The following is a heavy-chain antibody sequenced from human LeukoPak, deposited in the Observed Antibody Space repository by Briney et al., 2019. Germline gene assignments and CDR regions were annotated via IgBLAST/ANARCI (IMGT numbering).Heavy chain of an antibody. J-gene: IGHJ4*02. CDR3: ARDHYYDSSGYYLFY. D-gene: IGHD3-22*01. Sequence: GGSLRLSCAASGFTFSTYWMSWVRQAPGKGLEWVANIKQDGSDKYYVDSVKGRFTISRDNAKNSLYLKMNSLRAEDTAVYYCARDHYYDSSGYYLFYWGQGTLVTVSS. V-gene: IGHV3-7*01. CDR1: GFTFSTYW. CDR2: IKQDGSDK.